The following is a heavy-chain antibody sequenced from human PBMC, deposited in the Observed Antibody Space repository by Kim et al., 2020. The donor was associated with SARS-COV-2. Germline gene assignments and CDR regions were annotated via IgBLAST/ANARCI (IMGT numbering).Heavy chain of an antibody. D-gene: IGHD3-22*01. V-gene: IGHV4-61*01. CDR2: IYYSGST. Sequence: SETLSLTCTVSGGSVSSGSYYWSWIRQPPGKGLEWIGYIYYSGSTNYNPSLKSRVTISVDTSKNQFSLKLSSVTAADTAVYYCARDGRYDSSGYYYVAYYYYYGMDVWGQGTTVTVSS. CDR1: GGSVSSGSYY. CDR3: ARDGRYDSSGYYYVAYYYYYGMDV. J-gene: IGHJ6*02.